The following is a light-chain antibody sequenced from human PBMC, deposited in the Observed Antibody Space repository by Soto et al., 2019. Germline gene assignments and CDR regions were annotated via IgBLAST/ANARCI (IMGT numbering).Light chain of an antibody. V-gene: IGKV1-12*01. CDR2: EAT. CDR3: QQANSFPIT. J-gene: IGKJ5*01. CDR1: QGLKF. Sequence: DIQMTQSPSSVSASVGDTVTITCRASQGLKFLAWYQQKPGKAPKLLIYEATNLQSGVPPRFSGSGSGTDFTLTSSSLQPEDFATYFCQQANSFPITVGQGTRLEIK.